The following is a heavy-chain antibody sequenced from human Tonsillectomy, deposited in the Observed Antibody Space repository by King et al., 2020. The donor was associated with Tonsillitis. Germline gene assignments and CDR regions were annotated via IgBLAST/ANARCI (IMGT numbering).Heavy chain of an antibody. Sequence: QLVQSGAEVKKPGSSVKVSCKASGGTFSSYAISWVRQAPGQGLEWMGRIIPILGIANYAQKFQGRVTITADKSTSTAYMELSSLRSEDTAVYYCAREEDLGLELLRRWYFDLWGRGTLVTVSS. CDR1: GGTFSSYA. D-gene: IGHD1-26*01. J-gene: IGHJ2*01. CDR3: AREEDLGLELLRRWYFDL. CDR2: IIPILGIA. V-gene: IGHV1-69*09.